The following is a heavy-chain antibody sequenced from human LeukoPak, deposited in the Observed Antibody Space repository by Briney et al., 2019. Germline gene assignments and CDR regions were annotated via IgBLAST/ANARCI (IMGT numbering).Heavy chain of an antibody. Sequence: GGSLRLSCAASGFTFSSYAMHWVRQAPGKGLEWVAVISYDGSNKYYADSVKGRFTISRDNSKNTLYLQMNSLRAEDTAVYYCARRGGGCFDYWGQGTLATVSS. V-gene: IGHV3-30-3*01. CDR1: GFTFSSYA. CDR3: ARRGGGCFDY. CDR2: ISYDGSNK. D-gene: IGHD3-16*01. J-gene: IGHJ4*02.